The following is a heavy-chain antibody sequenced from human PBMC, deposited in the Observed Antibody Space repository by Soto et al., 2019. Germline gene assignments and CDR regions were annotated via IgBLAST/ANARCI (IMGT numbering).Heavy chain of an antibody. V-gene: IGHV4-30-4*01. D-gene: IGHD2-2*01. CDR3: ARAVLPAFNWFDP. Sequence: SETLSLTCTVSGGSISSGDYYWSWIRQPPVKGLEWIGYIYYSVSTYYNPSLKSRVTISVDTSKNQFSLKLSSVTAADTAVYYCARAVLPAFNWFDPWGQGTLVTVSS. CDR1: GGSISSGDYY. J-gene: IGHJ5*02. CDR2: IYYSVST.